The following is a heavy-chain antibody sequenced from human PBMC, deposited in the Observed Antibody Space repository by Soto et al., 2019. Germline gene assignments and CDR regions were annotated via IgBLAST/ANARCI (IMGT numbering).Heavy chain of an antibody. CDR2: INHSGST. CDR3: ARGSSKQGFLEWLFSHYFDY. CDR1: GGSFSGYY. V-gene: IGHV4-34*01. Sequence: SETLSLTCAVYGGSFSGYYWSWIRQPPGKGLEWIGEINHSGSTNYNPSLKSRVTISVDTSKNQFSLKLSSVTAADTAVYYCARGSSKQGFLEWLFSHYFDYWGQGTLVTVSS. D-gene: IGHD3-3*01. J-gene: IGHJ4*02.